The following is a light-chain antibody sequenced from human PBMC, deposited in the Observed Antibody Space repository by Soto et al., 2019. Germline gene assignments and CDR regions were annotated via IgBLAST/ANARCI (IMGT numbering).Light chain of an antibody. CDR3: QQYGSSPYT. CDR1: QSISSTY. V-gene: IGKV3-20*01. Sequence: EIVLTQSPGTLSLSPGERATLSCRASQSISSTYLAWYQRKPGQAPRLLIFAASSRATGIPDRFSGSGSGTDFTLTVSRLEPEDFAVYFCQQYGSSPYTFGQGTKLEI. CDR2: AAS. J-gene: IGKJ2*01.